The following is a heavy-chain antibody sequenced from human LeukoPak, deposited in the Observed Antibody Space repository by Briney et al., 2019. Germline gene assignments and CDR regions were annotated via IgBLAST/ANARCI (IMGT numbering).Heavy chain of an antibody. Sequence: PGGSLRLSCAASGFTFSSYEMNWVRQAPGKGLEWVSYISSSGSTIYYADSVKGRFTISRGNAKNSLYLQMNSLRAEDRAVYYCARGGSGRTQDDTFDVWGQGTMVTVSS. CDR3: ARGGSGRTQDDTFDV. V-gene: IGHV3-48*03. CDR2: ISSSGSTI. D-gene: IGHD3-10*01. CDR1: GFTFSSYE. J-gene: IGHJ3*01.